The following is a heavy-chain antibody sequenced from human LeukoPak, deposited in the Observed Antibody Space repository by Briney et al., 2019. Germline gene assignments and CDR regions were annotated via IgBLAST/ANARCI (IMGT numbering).Heavy chain of an antibody. V-gene: IGHV3-74*01. CDR2: INTDGSIT. Sequence: PGGSLRLSCAASGFTFSSYWMHWVRQAPGKGLVWVSRINTDGSITNYADSVKGRFTISRDNSKNTLYLQMNSLRAEDTAVYYCAKSHYYYYMDVWGKGTTVTVSS. CDR3: AKSHYYYYMDV. J-gene: IGHJ6*03. CDR1: GFTFSSYW.